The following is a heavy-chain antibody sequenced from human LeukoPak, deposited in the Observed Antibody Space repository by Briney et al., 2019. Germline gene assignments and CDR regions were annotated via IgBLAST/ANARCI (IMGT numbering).Heavy chain of an antibody. CDR2: ISSSSSYI. V-gene: IGHV3-21*01. Sequence: GGSLRLSCAASGFTFSSYSMNWVRQAPGKGLEWVSSISSSSSYIYYADSVKGRFTISRDNSKNTLYLQMNSLRAEDTAVYYCAKDGSGSYYRSFDYWGQGTLVTVSS. CDR1: GFTFSSYS. CDR3: AKDGSGSYYRSFDY. J-gene: IGHJ4*02. D-gene: IGHD3-10*01.